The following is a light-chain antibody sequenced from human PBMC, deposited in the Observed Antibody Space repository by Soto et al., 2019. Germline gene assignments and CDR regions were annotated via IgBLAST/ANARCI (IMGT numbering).Light chain of an antibody. CDR1: QTISSW. CDR3: QQYNGT. V-gene: IGKV1-5*03. CDR2: KAS. Sequence: DIQMTQSPSTLSGSVGDRVTITCRASQTISSWLAWYQQKPGKAPKLLIYKASTLKSGVPSRFSGSGSGTEFTLTISSLQPDDLATYFCQQYNGTFGQGTKV. J-gene: IGKJ1*01.